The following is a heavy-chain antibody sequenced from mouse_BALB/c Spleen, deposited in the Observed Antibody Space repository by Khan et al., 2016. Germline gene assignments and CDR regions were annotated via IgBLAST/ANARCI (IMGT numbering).Heavy chain of an antibody. D-gene: IGHD3-3*01. V-gene: IGHV9-1*02. Sequence: IQLVQSGPELKKPGETVKISCKASGYTFTNYGMNWVKQAPGKGLKWMGWINTNTGDPTYSDDFKGRFAFSLETSAGAAYLQIDNLKNEDMATYCCSTWTVRAGSMDYWGQGTSVTVSS. CDR2: INTNTGDP. J-gene: IGHJ4*01. CDR1: GYTFTNYG. CDR3: STWTVRAGSMDY.